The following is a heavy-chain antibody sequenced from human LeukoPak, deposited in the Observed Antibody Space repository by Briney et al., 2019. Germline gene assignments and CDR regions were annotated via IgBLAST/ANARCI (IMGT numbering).Heavy chain of an antibody. CDR3: AKDPGALSVPAAMLVSDYYYGMDV. V-gene: IGHV3-30*18. J-gene: IGHJ6*02. CDR2: ISYDGSNK. CDR1: GFTFSSYG. Sequence: GGSLRLSCAASGFTFSSYGMHWVRQAPGKGLEWVAVISYDGSNKYYADSVKGRFTISRDNSKNTLYLQMNSLRAEDTAVYYCAKDPGALSVPAAMLVSDYYYGMDVWGQGTTVTVSS. D-gene: IGHD2-2*01.